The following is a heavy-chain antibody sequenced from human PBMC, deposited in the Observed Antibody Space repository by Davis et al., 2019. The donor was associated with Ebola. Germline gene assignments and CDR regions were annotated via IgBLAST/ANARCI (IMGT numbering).Heavy chain of an antibody. D-gene: IGHD6-13*01. CDR1: GGSISGSY. V-gene: IGHV4-4*07. Sequence: PSETLSLTCSVSGGSISGSYWSWIRQPAGTGLEWIGRIYITGSTNYNPSLKSRVTVSVDTSKNQFSLKLSSVTAADTAVYYCARKRSIGYSSSWYGGPYFDYWGQGTLVTVSS. CDR2: IYITGST. J-gene: IGHJ4*02. CDR3: ARKRSIGYSSSWYGGPYFDY.